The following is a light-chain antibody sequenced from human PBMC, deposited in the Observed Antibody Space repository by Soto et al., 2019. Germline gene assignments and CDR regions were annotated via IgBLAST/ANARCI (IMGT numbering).Light chain of an antibody. CDR1: QSISSW. CDR2: KAS. J-gene: IGKJ1*01. CDR3: QQYRDNWT. V-gene: IGKV1-5*03. Sequence: DIPMTQSPSTLSASVGDRVTITCRASQSISSWLAWYQQKPGTAPKLLIYKASTLQSGVTSRFSGSGSGTEFTLTISSLQPDDSATYYCQQYRDNWTFGQGTKVEIK.